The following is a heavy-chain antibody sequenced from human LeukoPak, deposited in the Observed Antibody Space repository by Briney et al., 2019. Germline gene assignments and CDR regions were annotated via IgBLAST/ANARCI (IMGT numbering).Heavy chain of an antibody. Sequence: GGSLRLSCAASGFTFSTYAMHWVRQAPGKGLEWVAVISYDGSHKFYADSVKGRFTISRDNSKNTLYLQMNSLRAEDTAVYYCARRAGAYSHPYDYWGQGTLVTVSS. CDR3: ARRAGAYSHPYDY. D-gene: IGHD4/OR15-4a*01. CDR1: GFTFSTYA. CDR2: ISYDGSHK. V-gene: IGHV3-30*04. J-gene: IGHJ4*02.